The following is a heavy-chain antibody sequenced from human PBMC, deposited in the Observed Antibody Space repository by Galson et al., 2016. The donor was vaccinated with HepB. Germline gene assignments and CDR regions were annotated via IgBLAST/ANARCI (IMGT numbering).Heavy chain of an antibody. V-gene: IGHV4-39*01. Sequence: SETLSLTCTVSGGSISSSRYYWGWIRQPPGKGLEWIGSIYYSGSTYYNSSLKSRVTISVDMSKNQFSLELNSVTAADTAVYYCARRRATIYGDYGYNWYFEVWGRGTLVTVSS. CDR2: IYYSGST. CDR1: GGSISSSRYY. D-gene: IGHD4-17*01. J-gene: IGHJ2*01. CDR3: ARRRATIYGDYGYNWYFEV.